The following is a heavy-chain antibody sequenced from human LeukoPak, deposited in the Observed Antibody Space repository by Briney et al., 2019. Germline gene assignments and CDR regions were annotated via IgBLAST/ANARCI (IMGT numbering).Heavy chain of an antibody. CDR3: ARVGRVAGTPGGWFDP. V-gene: IGHV6-1*01. CDR1: GDSVSSNSAA. CDR2: TYYRSKWYN. J-gene: IGHJ5*02. D-gene: IGHD6-19*01. Sequence: SQTLSLTCAISGDSVSSNSAAWNWIRQSPSRGLEWLGRTYYRSKWYNDYAVSVKSRITINPDTSKNQFSLQLNSVTAADTAVYYCARVGRVAGTPGGWFDPWGQGTLVTVSS.